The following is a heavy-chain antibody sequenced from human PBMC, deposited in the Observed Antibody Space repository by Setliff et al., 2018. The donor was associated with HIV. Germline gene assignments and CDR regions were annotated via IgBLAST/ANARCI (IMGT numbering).Heavy chain of an antibody. J-gene: IGHJ4*02. D-gene: IGHD6-19*01. CDR2: MNPNSGNT. Sequence: GASVKVSCKASGYTFTSYDINWVRQATGQGLEWMGRMNPNSGNTGYAQKFQGRVTITRNTSISTAYMELSSLRSEDTAVYYCARGVFLSGSGWYIVYYFDYWGQGTLVTVSS. CDR3: ARGVFLSGSGWYIVYYFDY. CDR1: GYTFTSYD. V-gene: IGHV1-8*03.